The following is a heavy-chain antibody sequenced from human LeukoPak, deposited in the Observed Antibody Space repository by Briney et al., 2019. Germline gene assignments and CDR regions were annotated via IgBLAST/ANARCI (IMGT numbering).Heavy chain of an antibody. Sequence: GGSLRLSCAASGFTFSSYGMHWVRQAPGKGLEWVAFIRYDGSNKYYADSVKGRFTISRDNSKNTLYLQMNSLRAEDTAVYYCAKDRGAAAGTDQFDYWGQGTLVTVSS. J-gene: IGHJ4*02. CDR3: AKDRGAAAGTDQFDY. CDR2: IRYDGSNK. V-gene: IGHV3-30*02. CDR1: GFTFSSYG. D-gene: IGHD6-13*01.